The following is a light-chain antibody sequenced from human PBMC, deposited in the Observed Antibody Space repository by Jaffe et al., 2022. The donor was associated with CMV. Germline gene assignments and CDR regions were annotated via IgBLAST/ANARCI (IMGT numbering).Light chain of an antibody. V-gene: IGLV2-11*01. CDR3: CSYAGTYTWV. J-gene: IGLJ3*02. Sequence: QSALTQPRSVSGSPGQSVTISCIGTSSDVGTYKFVSWYQQHPGKAPKAMIYDVSKRPSGVPDRFSGSKSGNTASLTISGLQAEDEADYYCCSYAGTYTWVFGGGTKLTVL. CDR2: DVS. CDR1: SSDVGTYKF.